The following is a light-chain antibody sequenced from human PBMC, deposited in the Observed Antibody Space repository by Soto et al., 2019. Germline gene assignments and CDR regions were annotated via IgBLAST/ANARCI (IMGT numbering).Light chain of an antibody. J-gene: IGKJ4*01. CDR2: GPS. Sequence: EIVLTQSPGTLSLSPGERATLSCRASQSVSSSSYLAWYQQKPGQAPRLLIYGPSSRATGIPDRFSGSGSGTDFTLTISRLEPEDFAVYYCQQYGSSPLTFGGGTKVEIK. CDR1: QSVSSSSY. V-gene: IGKV3-20*01. CDR3: QQYGSSPLT.